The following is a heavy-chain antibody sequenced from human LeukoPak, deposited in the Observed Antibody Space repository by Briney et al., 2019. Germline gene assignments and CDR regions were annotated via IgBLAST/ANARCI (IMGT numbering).Heavy chain of an antibody. CDR1: GFTFSSYA. CDR2: IGISSGNT. V-gene: IGHV3-48*01. CDR3: ARDYKYAFDN. Sequence: GGSLRLSCAASGFTFSSYAMSWVRQAPGKGLEWISYIGISSGNTKYADSVKGRFTISGDKAKNSLYLQMNSLRVEDTAVYYCARDYKYAFDNWGQGTLVTVSS. J-gene: IGHJ4*02. D-gene: IGHD5-24*01.